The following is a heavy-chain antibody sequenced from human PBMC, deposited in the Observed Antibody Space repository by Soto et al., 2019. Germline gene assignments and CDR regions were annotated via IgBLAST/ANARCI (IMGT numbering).Heavy chain of an antibody. V-gene: IGHV1-3*01. CDR2: INAGNGNT. CDR1: GYTFTNYA. J-gene: IGHJ2*01. CDR3: ARSGYSSGWYHWYFDF. Sequence: GASVKVSCKASGYTFTNYAIHWVRQAPGQRLEWMGWINAGNGNTKYSQKFQGRVTITRDTSASTAYMELSSLRSEDTAVYYCARSGYSSGWYHWYFDFWGRGTLVTVSS. D-gene: IGHD6-19*01.